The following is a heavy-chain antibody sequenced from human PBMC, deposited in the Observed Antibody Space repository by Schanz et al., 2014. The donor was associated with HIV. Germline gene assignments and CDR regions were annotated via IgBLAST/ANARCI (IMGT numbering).Heavy chain of an antibody. J-gene: IGHJ5*02. D-gene: IGHD1-26*01. CDR3: ARDGLSSRGWFDP. CDR2: ISSSGTYI. V-gene: IGHV3-21*06. CDR1: GFTFSSYT. Sequence: VQLVESGGGVVQPGGSLRLSCVASGFTFSSYTMNWVRQAPGKGLEGGSSISSSGTYIYYADSVKGRFTISRDNAKDVLYLQMNSLRVEDTAVYYCARDGLSSRGWFDPWGQGTLVTVSP.